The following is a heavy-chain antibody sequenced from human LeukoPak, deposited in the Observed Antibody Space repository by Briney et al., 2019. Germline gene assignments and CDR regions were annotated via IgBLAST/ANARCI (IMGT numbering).Heavy chain of an antibody. CDR2: ISSSGSTI. CDR1: GFTFSSYE. CDR3: AREGADKCSSTSCYPGGYYYGMDV. V-gene: IGHV3-48*03. Sequence: GGPLRLSCAASGFTFSSYEMNWVRQAPGKGLEWVSYISSSGSTIYYADSVKGRFTISRDNAKNSLYLQMNSLRAEDTAVYYCAREGADKCSSTSCYPGGYYYGMDVWGKGTTVTVSS. J-gene: IGHJ6*04. D-gene: IGHD2-2*01.